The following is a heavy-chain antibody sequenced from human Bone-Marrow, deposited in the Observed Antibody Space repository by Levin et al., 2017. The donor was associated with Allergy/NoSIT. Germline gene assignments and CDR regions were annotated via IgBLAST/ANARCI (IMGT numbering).Heavy chain of an antibody. V-gene: IGHV3-11*03. CDR3: ARTTGLVRGGYDS. J-gene: IGHJ4*02. D-gene: IGHD3/OR15-3a*01. CDR1: GFTFSDFF. Sequence: KAGGSLRLSCSASGFTFSDFFVSWIRQAPGKGLEWVSYISGNGRFTNYADSVRGRFTVSRDNTKNSLYLQMNSLRPDDTALYYCARTTGLVRGGYDSWGQGTLVTVSS. CDR2: ISGNGRFT.